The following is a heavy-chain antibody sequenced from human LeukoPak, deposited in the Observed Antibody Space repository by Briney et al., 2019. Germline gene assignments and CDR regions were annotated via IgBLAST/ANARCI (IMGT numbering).Heavy chain of an antibody. CDR1: GFTFTSYA. Sequence: GGSLRLSCAASGFTFTSYAMNWVRQAPGQGLEWVAVIIGSGESAHYADPVKGRFTISRDNAKNSLYLQMNSLRDEDTAVYYCARDARLFDYWGQGTLVTVSS. J-gene: IGHJ4*02. V-gene: IGHV3-23*01. CDR3: ARDARLFDY. CDR2: IIGSGESA.